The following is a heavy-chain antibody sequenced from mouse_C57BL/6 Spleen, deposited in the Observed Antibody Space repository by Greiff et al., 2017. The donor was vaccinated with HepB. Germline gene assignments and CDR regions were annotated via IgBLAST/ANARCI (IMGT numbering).Heavy chain of an antibody. CDR3: ARERNCPDV. V-gene: IGHV1-52*01. CDR2: IDPSDSET. CDR1: GYTFTSYW. J-gene: IGHJ1*03. Sequence: VQLQQPGAELVRPGSSVKLSCKASGYTFTSYWMHWVKQRPIQGLEWIGNIDPSDSETHYNQKFKDKATLTVDKSSSTAYMQLSSLTSEDAAVYDCARERNCPDVWGTGTTVTVAS. D-gene: IGHD4-1*01.